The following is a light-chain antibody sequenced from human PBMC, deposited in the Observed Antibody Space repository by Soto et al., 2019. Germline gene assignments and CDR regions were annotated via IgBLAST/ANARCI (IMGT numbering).Light chain of an antibody. CDR3: QQSYNFPRT. J-gene: IGKJ1*01. Sequence: DIQMTQSPSTLSASVGDRVTITCRASQSISSWLAWYQQKPGKAPKLLIYDASSLESGVPSRFSGSASETEFTLTITSLQPEDFATYYCQQSYNFPRTFGQGTKVDIK. CDR2: DAS. V-gene: IGKV1-5*01. CDR1: QSISSW.